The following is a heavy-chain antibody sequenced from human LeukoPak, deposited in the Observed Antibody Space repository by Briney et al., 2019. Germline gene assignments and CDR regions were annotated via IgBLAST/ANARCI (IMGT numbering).Heavy chain of an antibody. Sequence: GGSLRLSCAASGFTFNGFATSWVRRTPGKGLEWVSGISGSGDNTLYADSVKGRFTISRDNSKNTLYLEMNSLRAEDTAIYYCAKMKGHPLPKYYMDVWGQGTTVTVSS. CDR3: AKMKGHPLPKYYMDV. CDR1: GFTFNGFA. CDR2: ISGSGDNT. J-gene: IGHJ6*01. V-gene: IGHV3-23*01. D-gene: IGHD1-26*01.